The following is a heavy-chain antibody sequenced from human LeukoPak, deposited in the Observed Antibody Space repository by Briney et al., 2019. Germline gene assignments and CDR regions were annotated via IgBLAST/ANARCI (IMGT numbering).Heavy chain of an antibody. CDR3: AKDMVMLRTVTPLYYLDY. CDR1: GFTFDDYA. Sequence: TGRSLRLSCAASGFTFDDYAMHWVRHAPGKGLEWVSGISWNSGSIGYADSVKGRFTISRDNAKNSLYLQMNSLRAEDMALYYCAKDMVMLRTVTPLYYLDYWGQGTLVTVSS. V-gene: IGHV3-9*03. CDR2: ISWNSGSI. D-gene: IGHD4-17*01. J-gene: IGHJ4*02.